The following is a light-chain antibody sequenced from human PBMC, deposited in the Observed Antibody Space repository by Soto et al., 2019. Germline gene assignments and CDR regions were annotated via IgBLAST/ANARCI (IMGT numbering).Light chain of an antibody. V-gene: IGLV2-8*01. CDR2: EVT. CDR1: SSDVGGYNY. Sequence: QSALTQPPSASGSPGQSVTISCTGTSSDVGGYNYVSWYQQHPGKAPRLMVYEVTKRPSGVPARFSGSKSGNTASLTVSGLQAEDEAHYYCSPHAGINNVVFGGGTKLTVL. J-gene: IGLJ3*02. CDR3: SPHAGINNVV.